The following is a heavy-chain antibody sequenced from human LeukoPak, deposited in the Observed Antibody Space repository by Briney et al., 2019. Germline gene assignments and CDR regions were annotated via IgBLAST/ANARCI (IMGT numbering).Heavy chain of an antibody. CDR1: GYTFTSYG. V-gene: IGHV1-18*01. D-gene: IGHD3-9*01. CDR3: ARAGGRRYFDWLLFVPFDY. Sequence: ASVKVSCKASGYTFTSYGISWVRPAPGQGLEWLGWISAYNGNTNYAQKLQGRVTMTTDTSTSTAYMELRSLRSDDTAVYYCARAGGRRYFDWLLFVPFDYWGQGTLVTVSS. CDR2: ISAYNGNT. J-gene: IGHJ4*02.